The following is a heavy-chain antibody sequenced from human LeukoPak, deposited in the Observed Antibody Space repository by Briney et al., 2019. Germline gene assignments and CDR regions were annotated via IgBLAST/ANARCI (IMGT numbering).Heavy chain of an antibody. CDR3: ARGATVTSYDAFDI. V-gene: IGHV4-59*01. Sequence: SETLSLTCTVSGGSISSYYWSWIRQPPGKGLEWIGYIYYSGSTNYNPSLKSRVTISVDTSKNQFSLKLSSVTAADTAAYYCARGATVTSYDAFDIWGQGTMVTVSS. J-gene: IGHJ3*02. CDR2: IYYSGST. D-gene: IGHD4-17*01. CDR1: GGSISSYY.